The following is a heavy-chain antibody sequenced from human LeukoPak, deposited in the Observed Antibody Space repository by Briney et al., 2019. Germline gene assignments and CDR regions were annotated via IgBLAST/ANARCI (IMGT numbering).Heavy chain of an antibody. J-gene: IGHJ4*02. V-gene: IGHV4-39*02. Sequence: SQTLSLTCTVSGGSISSCSYYWGWIRQPPGKGLEWIGSIYCSGSTYYNPSLKSRVTISVDTSKNHFSLKLSSVTAADTAVYYCASDDRNYFGPGSYPPFDYWGQGTLVTVSS. CDR2: IYCSGST. CDR3: ASDDRNYFGPGSYPPFDY. CDR1: GGSISSCSYY. D-gene: IGHD3-10*01.